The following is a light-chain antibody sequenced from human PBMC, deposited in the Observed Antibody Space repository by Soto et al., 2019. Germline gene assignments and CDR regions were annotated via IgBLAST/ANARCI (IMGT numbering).Light chain of an antibody. CDR2: GPS. CDR1: QSVSSTY. J-gene: IGKJ5*01. Sequence: VLTQSPGTLSLSPGERATLSCRASQSVSSTYLAWYQHKPGQAPRLLIYGPSTRATGIPDRFSGSGSGTDFTLPISRLEPEDFAVYYCQQYGGSPPITFGQGTRLEIK. V-gene: IGKV3-20*01. CDR3: QQYGGSPPIT.